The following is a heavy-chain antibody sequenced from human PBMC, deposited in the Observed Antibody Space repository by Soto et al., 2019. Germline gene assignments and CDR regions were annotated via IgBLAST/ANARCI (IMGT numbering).Heavy chain of an antibody. D-gene: IGHD6-6*01. CDR1: GGSISSGGYS. Sequence: SETLSLTCAVSGGSISSGGYSWSWIRQPPGKGLEWIGYIYHSGSTYYNPSLKSRVTISVDRSKNQFSLKLSSVTAADTAVYYCASSIAARGVRSYYFAYWGQGTLVTVSS. V-gene: IGHV4-30-2*01. CDR3: ASSIAARGVRSYYFAY. J-gene: IGHJ4*02. CDR2: IYHSGST.